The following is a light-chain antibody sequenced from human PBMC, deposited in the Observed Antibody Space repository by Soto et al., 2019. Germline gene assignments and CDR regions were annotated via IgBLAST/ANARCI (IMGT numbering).Light chain of an antibody. CDR3: QQYGSSHTWT. Sequence: EIVLTQSAAAVSLSPGERATLSCRASQSVSYYLAWYQQKPGQAPRLLVYDASNRATGIPARFSGSGSGTDFTLTVSRLEPEDFAVYYCQQYGSSHTWTFGQGTKVDTK. J-gene: IGKJ1*01. CDR1: QSVSYY. CDR2: DAS. V-gene: IGKV3-20*01.